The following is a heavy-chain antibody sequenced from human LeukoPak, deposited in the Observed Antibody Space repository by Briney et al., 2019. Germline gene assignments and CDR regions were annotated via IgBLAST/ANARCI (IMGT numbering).Heavy chain of an antibody. CDR2: ISYDGSNK. J-gene: IGHJ6*02. V-gene: IGHV3-30-3*01. Sequence: PGGSLRLSCAASGFTFSSYAMSWVRQAPGKGLEWVAVISYDGSNKYYADSVKGRFTISRDNSKNTPYLQMNSLRAEDTAVYYCASTLTSIAAAGPTVDYYYYGMDVWGQGTTVTVSS. D-gene: IGHD6-13*01. CDR1: GFTFSSYA. CDR3: ASTLTSIAAAGPTVDYYYYGMDV.